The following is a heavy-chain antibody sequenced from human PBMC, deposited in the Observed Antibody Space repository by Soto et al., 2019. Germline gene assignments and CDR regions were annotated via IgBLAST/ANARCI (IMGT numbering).Heavy chain of an antibody. CDR2: LGGAGAR. CDR3: TRATFGVGMDL. Sequence: EVRLVESGGGLVQPGGSLRLSCAAFGFTYRSYDMHWVRHVPGKGLEWVSSLGGAGAREYAGSVRGRFTIARDNAKNSLYVQMDSLRVADTAVYYCTRATFGVGMDLWGQGTLVTVSS. J-gene: IGHJ4*03. CDR1: GFTYRSYD. D-gene: IGHD3-10*01. V-gene: IGHV3-13*01.